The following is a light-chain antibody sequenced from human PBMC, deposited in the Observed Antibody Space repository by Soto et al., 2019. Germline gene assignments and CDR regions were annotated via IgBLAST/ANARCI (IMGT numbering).Light chain of an antibody. CDR3: SSLTTSFTYV. Sequence: QSVLTQPASVSGSPGQSVAIPCTGTSSDVGAYNYVSWYQQHPGKAPKLLLSEVSNRPSGVSDRFSGSKSGNTASLTISGLQAEDEADYYCSSLTTSFTYVFGTGTKGTGL. CDR1: SSDVGAYNY. V-gene: IGLV2-14*01. J-gene: IGLJ1*01. CDR2: EVS.